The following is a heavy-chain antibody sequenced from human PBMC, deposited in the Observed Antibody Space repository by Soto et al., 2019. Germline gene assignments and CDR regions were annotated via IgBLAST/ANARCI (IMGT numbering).Heavy chain of an antibody. D-gene: IGHD3-16*02. CDR3: ARAVGSLSSMDV. CDR2: INAKIDNT. Sequence: QVQLVQSGAEVKKPGASVKVSCKASGYTFTSYDINWVRQATGQGLEWMGWINAKIDNTGYAQKFQGRVTMTRNTSQNTAFMELSSLRSEDTAVYFCARAVGSLSSMDVWGQGTTVTVSS. CDR1: GYTFTSYD. J-gene: IGHJ6*02. V-gene: IGHV1-8*01.